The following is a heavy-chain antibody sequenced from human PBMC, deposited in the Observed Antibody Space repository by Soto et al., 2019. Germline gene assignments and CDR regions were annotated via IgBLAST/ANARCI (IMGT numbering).Heavy chain of an antibody. V-gene: IGHV3-30*18. J-gene: IGHJ4*02. CDR1: GFTFSSYG. D-gene: IGHD1-7*01. Sequence: GGSLRLSCAASGFTFSSYGMHWVRPAPGKGLEWVAVISYDGSNKYYADSVKGRFTISRDNSKNTLYLQMNSLRAEDTAVYYCAKDGGITGTTSPRGLGYWGQGTLVTVSS. CDR3: AKDGGITGTTSPRGLGY. CDR2: ISYDGSNK.